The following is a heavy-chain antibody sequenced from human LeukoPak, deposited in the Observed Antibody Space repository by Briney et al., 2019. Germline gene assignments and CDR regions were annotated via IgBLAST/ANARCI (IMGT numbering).Heavy chain of an antibody. CDR3: ARFSNAHGVKFDY. CDR2: ISYSGNT. J-gene: IGHJ4*02. D-gene: IGHD2-8*01. Sequence: SETLSLTCTVSGGSINSGGYYWSWIRQHPGKGLEWIGYISYSGNTYYTPSLKSRVRISVDTSKNQFSLKLDSVTAADTAVYYCARFSNAHGVKFDYWGQGTLVTVSS. V-gene: IGHV4-31*03. CDR1: GGSINSGGYY.